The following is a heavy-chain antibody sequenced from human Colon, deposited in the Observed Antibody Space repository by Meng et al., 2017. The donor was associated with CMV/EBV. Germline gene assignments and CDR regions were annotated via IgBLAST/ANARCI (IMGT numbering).Heavy chain of an antibody. D-gene: IGHD5-12*01. CDR2: INPSGNT. Sequence: QLWPWVAGSFEPSGTLFLTCAVYGAVFSCCYVSLVRPPPGKGLEWIGEINPSGNTNHNPSPKSRVTISVDTSKNQFSLKLSSVTAADTAVYYCARAPDIGGRPPGPFQYWSQGALVTVSS. J-gene: IGHJ4*02. CDR1: GAVFSCCY. CDR3: ARAPDIGGRPPGPFQY. V-gene: IGHV4-34*01.